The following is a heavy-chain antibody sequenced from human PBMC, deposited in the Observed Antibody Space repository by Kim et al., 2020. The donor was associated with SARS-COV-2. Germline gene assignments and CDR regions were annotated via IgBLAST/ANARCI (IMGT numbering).Heavy chain of an antibody. D-gene: IGHD3-22*01. J-gene: IGHJ6*02. V-gene: IGHV3-53*01. Sequence: YADSVKGRFTISRDNSKNTLYLQMNSLRAEDTAVYYCARGGYYDRYGMDVWGQGTTVTVSS. CDR3: ARGGYYDRYGMDV.